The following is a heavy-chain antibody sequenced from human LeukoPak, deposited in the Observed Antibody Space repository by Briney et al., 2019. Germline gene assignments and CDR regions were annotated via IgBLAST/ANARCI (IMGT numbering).Heavy chain of an antibody. D-gene: IGHD5-12*01. Sequence: PSETLSLTCAVYGESFSGYFWNWIRQPPGKGLEWIGEINHSGSTSNHNPPLKSRVTMSVDTSKNQFSLKLSSVTAADTAVYYCARKSGYARDYWGQGNLVTVSS. CDR1: GESFSGYF. V-gene: IGHV4-34*01. CDR2: INHSGSTS. CDR3: ARKSGYARDY. J-gene: IGHJ4*02.